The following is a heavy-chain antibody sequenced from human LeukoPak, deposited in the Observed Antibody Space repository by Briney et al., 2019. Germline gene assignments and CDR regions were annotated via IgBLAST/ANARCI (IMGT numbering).Heavy chain of an antibody. J-gene: IGHJ4*02. D-gene: IGHD4/OR15-4a*01. V-gene: IGHV3-7*01. Sequence: GGSLRISCAASGFIFRGYWMSWVPQAPGKGLEGVANSDQDGSEKYYVDCVNGRFTISKDNAKNSLFLQMNSLRAEDTAVYYCARIKGETSANISYWGQGTLVTVSS. CDR2: SDQDGSEK. CDR1: GFIFRGYW. CDR3: ARIKGETSANISY.